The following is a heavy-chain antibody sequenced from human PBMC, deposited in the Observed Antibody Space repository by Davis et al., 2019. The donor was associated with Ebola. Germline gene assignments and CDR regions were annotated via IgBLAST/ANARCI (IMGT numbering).Heavy chain of an antibody. CDR3: ARDPYYDSSYWYFDL. Sequence: MPSETLSLTCNVSGGSISYNYWSWIRQPPGKGLEWIGYIYYSGSTNYNPSLKSRVTISVDTSKNQFSLNPTSVTAADTAVYYCARDPYYDSSYWYFDLWGRGTLVTVSS. J-gene: IGHJ2*01. CDR1: GGSISYNY. V-gene: IGHV4-59*01. D-gene: IGHD3-22*01. CDR2: IYYSGST.